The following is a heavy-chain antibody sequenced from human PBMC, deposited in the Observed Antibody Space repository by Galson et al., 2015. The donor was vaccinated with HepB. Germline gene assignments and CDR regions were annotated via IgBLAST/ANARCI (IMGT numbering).Heavy chain of an antibody. V-gene: IGHV3-74*01. CDR2: INLDGSST. CDR1: GFTFISYW. D-gene: IGHD4-11*01. J-gene: IGHJ4*02. Sequence: SLSLSCAASGFTFISYWTDFVRQAPGRGLVWVSNINLDGSSTHYADSVKGRFTISRDNAKKTLYLQMNSLRAEDTAVYYCVRTQYYFDYWGQGILVTVSS. CDR3: VRTQYYFDY.